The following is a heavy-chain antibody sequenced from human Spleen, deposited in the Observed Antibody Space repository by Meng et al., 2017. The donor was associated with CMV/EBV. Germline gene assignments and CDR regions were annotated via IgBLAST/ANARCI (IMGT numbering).Heavy chain of an antibody. Sequence: ASVKVSCKASGYTFTGYYIHWVRQAPGQGFEWMGWINPNSGDTNYAQKFQGRVTMTRDTSISTAYMELSRLRSDDTAVYYCARLALPYCSSTSCYPGIHMVDVWGQGTTVTVSS. CDR2: INPNSGDT. V-gene: IGHV1-2*02. J-gene: IGHJ6*02. CDR1: GYTFTGYY. D-gene: IGHD2-2*01. CDR3: ARLALPYCSSTSCYPGIHMVDV.